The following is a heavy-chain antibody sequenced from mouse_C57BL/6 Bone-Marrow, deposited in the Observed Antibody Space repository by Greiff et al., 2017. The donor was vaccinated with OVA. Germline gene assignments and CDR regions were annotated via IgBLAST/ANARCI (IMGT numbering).Heavy chain of an antibody. CDR2: IYPRSGNT. CDR3: ARGLLRSYFDY. Sequence: VQRVESGAELARPGASVKLSCKASGYTFTSYGISWVKQRTGQGLEWIGEIYPRSGNTYYNEKFKGKATLTADKSSSTAYMELRSLTSEDSAVYFCARGLLRSYFDYWGQGTTLTVSS. D-gene: IGHD1-1*01. V-gene: IGHV1-81*01. J-gene: IGHJ2*01. CDR1: GYTFTSYG.